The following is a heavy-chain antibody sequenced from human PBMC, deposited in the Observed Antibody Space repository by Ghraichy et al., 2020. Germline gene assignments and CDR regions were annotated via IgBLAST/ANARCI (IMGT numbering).Heavy chain of an antibody. CDR2: INPNSGGT. V-gene: IGHV1-2*02. J-gene: IGHJ4*02. CDR1: GYTFIAYY. Sequence: ASVKVSCKTSGYTFIAYYIHWVRQAPGQGLEWMGWINPNSGGTNFAQKFQGRVTMTRDTSISTAYMELSSLRSDDTAIYYCARDFTKLRYCSGGNCYPGYWGQGTLVTVSS. D-gene: IGHD2-15*01. CDR3: ARDFTKLRYCSGGNCYPGY.